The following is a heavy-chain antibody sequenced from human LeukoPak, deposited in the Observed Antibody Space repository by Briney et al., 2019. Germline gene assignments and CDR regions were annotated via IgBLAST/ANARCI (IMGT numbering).Heavy chain of an antibody. V-gene: IGHV3-21*01. CDR2: ISSDSKSI. Sequence: TGGSLRLSCAASGFTFSSYWMSWVRQAPGKGLEWVSSISSDSKSIYYADSVKGRFIISRDNAKNSLFLQMDSLRAEDTALYYCTRGSYGDYGYWGQGTLVTVSS. D-gene: IGHD4-17*01. CDR1: GFTFSSYW. CDR3: TRGSYGDYGY. J-gene: IGHJ4*02.